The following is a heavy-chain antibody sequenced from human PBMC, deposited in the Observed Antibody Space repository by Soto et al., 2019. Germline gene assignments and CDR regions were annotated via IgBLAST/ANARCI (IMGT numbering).Heavy chain of an antibody. CDR3: GRLEGLATISYYFDY. V-gene: IGHV4-39*01. J-gene: IGHJ4*02. CDR2: VYYSGST. CDR1: GGSVSSSSYY. D-gene: IGHD3-9*01. Sequence: PSETLSLTCTVSGGSVSSSSYYWCWVRHPPGKGLEWIGSVYYSGSTYYNPSLESRVTISVDKSKNQFSLKLMSLPAADTAVYYCGRLEGLATISYYFDYWGQGALVTVSS.